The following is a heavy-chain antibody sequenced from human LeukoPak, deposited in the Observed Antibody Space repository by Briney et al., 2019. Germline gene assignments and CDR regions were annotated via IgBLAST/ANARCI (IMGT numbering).Heavy chain of an antibody. CDR1: GGTFSSYA. D-gene: IGHD6-19*01. V-gene: IGHV1-8*02. CDR2: MNPNSGNT. J-gene: IGHJ4*02. Sequence: ASVKVSCKASGGTFSSYAISWVRQATGQGLEWMGWMNPNSGNTGYAQKFQGRVTMTRNTSISTAYMELSSLRSEDTAVYYCARTSSGWGGGFDYWGQGTLVTVSS. CDR3: ARTSSGWGGGFDY.